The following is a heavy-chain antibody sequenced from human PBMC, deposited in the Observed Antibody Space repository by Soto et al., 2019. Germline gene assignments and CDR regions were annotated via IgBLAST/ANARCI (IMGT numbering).Heavy chain of an antibody. D-gene: IGHD6-19*01. CDR2: ISGSGGST. CDR3: AKRGAGHYFDY. Sequence: EVQLLESGGGLVQPGGSLRLSCAASGFTFSSYAMSWVRQAPGKGLEWVSVISGSGGSTYYADSVKGRFTISRDNSKNTLYLQMNGLRSEDAAVYYCAKRGAGHYFDYWGQGTLVTVSS. J-gene: IGHJ4*02. CDR1: GFTFSSYA. V-gene: IGHV3-23*01.